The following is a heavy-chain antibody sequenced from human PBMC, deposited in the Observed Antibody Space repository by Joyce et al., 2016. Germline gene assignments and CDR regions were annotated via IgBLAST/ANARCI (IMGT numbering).Heavy chain of an antibody. D-gene: IGHD3-16*01. V-gene: IGHV3-7*01. CDR2: NNQDGSEE. J-gene: IGHJ4*02. CDR3: ARDKVDSIMALHY. Sequence: EGQLVESGGGLVQPGGSLRLSCAGSGFTFRSYGMTWVRQAPGKGLEWVTNNNQDGSEEYYMDSVKGRFTISRDNSMNSLYLQVNSLRDEDTAVYYCARDKVDSIMALHYWGQGTLVTVSS. CDR1: GFTFRSYG.